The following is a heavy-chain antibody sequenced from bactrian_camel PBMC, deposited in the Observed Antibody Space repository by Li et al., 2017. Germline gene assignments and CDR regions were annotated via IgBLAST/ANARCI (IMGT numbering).Heavy chain of an antibody. Sequence: VQLVESGGGSVQAGGSLTLSCAAGRYTYKRNCMGWFRQRPGKDREGIAAIRRSGGATNYADSVKGRFIISKDDAKKTLYLQMHSLKPKDTAMYYCAPAPEALWVRVADFGYWGQGPRSPSP. V-gene: IGHV3S59*01. CDR3: APAPEALWVRVADFGY. D-gene: IGHD3*01. CDR2: IRRSGGAT. J-gene: IGHJ6*01. CDR1: RYTYKRNC.